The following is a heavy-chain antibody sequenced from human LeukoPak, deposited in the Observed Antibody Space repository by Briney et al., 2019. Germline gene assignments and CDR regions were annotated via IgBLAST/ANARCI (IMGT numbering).Heavy chain of an antibody. D-gene: IGHD5-12*01. CDR1: GGSVSSGNYY. CDR2: ISYSGAT. V-gene: IGHV4-61*03. Sequence: SETLSLTCTVSGGSVSSGNYYWTWIRQPPGKGLEYIGYISYSGATNYNPSLKSRVTIFSDTSKNHFSLRLTSVIAADTAVYYCARDSGYDSQSSYFDYRGQGTLVTVSS. J-gene: IGHJ4*02. CDR3: ARDSGYDSQSSYFDY.